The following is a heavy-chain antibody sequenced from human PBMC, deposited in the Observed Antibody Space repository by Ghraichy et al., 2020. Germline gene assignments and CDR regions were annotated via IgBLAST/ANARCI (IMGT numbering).Heavy chain of an antibody. D-gene: IGHD3-22*01. V-gene: IGHV3-33*01. CDR2: IWYDGSDE. CDR1: GFTFSNYG. J-gene: IGHJ4*01. CDR3: ARDDSSGYYSFDY. Sequence: GGSLRLSCEASGFTFSNYGMHWVRQAPGKGLEWVAVIWYDGSDEYYADSVKGRFTISRDNSKNTLYLQMDSLRAEDTAVFYCARDDSSGYYSFDYWGHGTLVTFAS.